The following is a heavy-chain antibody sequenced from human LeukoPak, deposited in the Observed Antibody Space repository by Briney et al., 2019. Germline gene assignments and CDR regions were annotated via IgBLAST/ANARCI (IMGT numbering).Heavy chain of an antibody. CDR1: GFTFSTYK. D-gene: IGHD6-19*01. CDR2: ISGSGGTI. J-gene: IGHJ4*02. Sequence: PGGSLRLSCAASGFTFSTYKMNWVRQAPGKGLEWVSYISGSGGTIYYADSVKGRFTISRDNAKNSLYLQMNSLRAEDTAVYYCARDLGDDSRGWYLAWEFDYWGQGTLVTVSS. V-gene: IGHV3-48*03. CDR3: ARDLGDDSRGWYLAWEFDY.